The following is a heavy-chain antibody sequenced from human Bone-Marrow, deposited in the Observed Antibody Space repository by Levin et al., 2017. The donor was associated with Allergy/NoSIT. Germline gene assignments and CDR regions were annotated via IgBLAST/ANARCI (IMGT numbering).Heavy chain of an antibody. J-gene: IGHJ4*02. CDR1: VYTFTTFY. Sequence: ASVKVSCKASVYTFTTFYIHWVRQAPGQGLEWMGLVNPSDATTSYAQKFWGRVTVTRDTPTSTVYMELSSLRSEDTAVYYCAKEGAAYGTHLKSFDYWGQGTLLTVSS. CDR2: VNPSDATT. CDR3: AKEGAAYGTHLKSFDY. V-gene: IGHV1-46*01. D-gene: IGHD6-13*01.